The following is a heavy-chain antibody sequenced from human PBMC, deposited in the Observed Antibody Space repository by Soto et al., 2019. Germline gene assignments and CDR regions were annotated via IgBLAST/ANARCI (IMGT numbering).Heavy chain of an antibody. CDR3: TRDGMTTGDT. V-gene: IGHV4-4*07. J-gene: IGHJ4*02. CDR2: VFSSVSA. D-gene: IGHD2-21*02. Sequence: SEALSLPCIVSVVSFTSYPWSWVRQPANKGLEWIGRVFSSVSATYSPSLKSRVRISMDTPENRISLKLDSVTAADAGVYYCTRDGMTTGDTWGPGTLVTVSS. CDR1: VVSFTSYP.